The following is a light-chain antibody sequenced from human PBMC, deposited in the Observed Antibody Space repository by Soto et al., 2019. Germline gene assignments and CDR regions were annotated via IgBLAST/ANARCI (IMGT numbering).Light chain of an antibody. J-gene: IGKJ2*01. V-gene: IGKV3-20*01. CDR2: GAS. CDR3: HQYGRSPPYT. Sequence: EIVLTQSPGTLSLSPGERATLSCRASQSVSSSYLAWYQQKPGQAPRLLIYGASSRAAGIPDRFSGSGSGTDFTFTISRLEPEDFAVYYCHQYGRSPPYTFGQGTKLEIK. CDR1: QSVSSSY.